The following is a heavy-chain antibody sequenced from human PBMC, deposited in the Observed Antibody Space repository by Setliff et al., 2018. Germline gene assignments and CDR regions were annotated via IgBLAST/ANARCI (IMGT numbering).Heavy chain of an antibody. J-gene: IGHJ4*02. CDR3: ARGEGIVASSGWYPTSFDY. D-gene: IGHD6-19*01. CDR1: GGPLNSYS. V-gene: IGHV1-69*02. CDR2: IIPVLDIT. Sequence: SVKVSCKASGGPLNSYSFSWVRQAPGQGLEWMGRIIPVLDITRYSQKFQGRVTITADKSTGTAYMELSSLRSEDTAVYYCARGEGIVASSGWYPTSFDYWGQGTLVTVSS.